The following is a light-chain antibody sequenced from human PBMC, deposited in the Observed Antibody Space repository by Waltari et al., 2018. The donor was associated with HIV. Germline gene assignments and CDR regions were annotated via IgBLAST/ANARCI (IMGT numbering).Light chain of an antibody. J-gene: IGKJ5*01. Sequence: IQMTQFPSSVSSSVGDRVTMTCRATQGTANWVAWCKQNLWNAPKLLIHGASILQEGVPSRCSGSGSGTFVTLTINSLQPEYLATYFCQQTNSLPITFGQGTRLDSK. V-gene: IGKV1D-12*01. CDR2: GAS. CDR3: QQTNSLPIT. CDR1: QGTANW.